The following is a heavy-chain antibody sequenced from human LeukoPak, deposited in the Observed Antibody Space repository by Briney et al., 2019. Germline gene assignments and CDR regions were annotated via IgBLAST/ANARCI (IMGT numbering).Heavy chain of an antibody. CDR3: AKDRGSSPWLDAFDI. CDR2: ISSNGGST. CDR1: GFTFSNHA. J-gene: IGHJ3*02. V-gene: IGHV3-23*01. D-gene: IGHD6-6*01. Sequence: GGSLRLSCAASGFTFSNHAMSWVRQAPGKGLEWVSAISSNGGSTYYADSVKGRFTISRDNSKNTLYLQMNSLRAEDTAVYYCAKDRGSSPWLDAFDIWGQGTMVTVSS.